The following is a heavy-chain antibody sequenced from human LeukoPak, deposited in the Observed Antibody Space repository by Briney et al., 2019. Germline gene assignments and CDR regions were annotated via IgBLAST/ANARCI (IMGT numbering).Heavy chain of an antibody. V-gene: IGHV1-2*02. D-gene: IGHD2-21*02. J-gene: IGHJ4*02. Sequence: GASVTVSYTTSVYTFTDYYIHWVRQAPGQGLEWMGWINGNTGSTNYAQKFQDRVAMTRDTSISTAYMDLNRLRSDDTAVYFCARVGPDCGGDCYSNWGQGTLVTVSS. CDR2: INGNTGST. CDR1: VYTFTDYY. CDR3: ARVGPDCGGDCYSN.